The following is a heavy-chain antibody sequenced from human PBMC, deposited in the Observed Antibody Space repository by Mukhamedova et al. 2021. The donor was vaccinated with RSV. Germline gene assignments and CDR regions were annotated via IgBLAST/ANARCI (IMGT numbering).Heavy chain of an antibody. V-gene: IGHV1-24*01. Sequence: GKGLEWMGGFDPEDGETIYAQKFQGRVTMTEDTSTDTAYMELSSLRSEDTAVYYCATGPLPDYWGQETLVTVSS. D-gene: IGHD1-26*01. CDR3: ATGPLPDY. CDR2: FDPEDGET. J-gene: IGHJ4*02.